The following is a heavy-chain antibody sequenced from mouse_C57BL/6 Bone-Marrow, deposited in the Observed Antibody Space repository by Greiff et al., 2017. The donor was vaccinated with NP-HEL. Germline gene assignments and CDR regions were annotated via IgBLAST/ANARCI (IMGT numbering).Heavy chain of an antibody. CDR2: INYDGSST. D-gene: IGHD2-4*01. V-gene: IGHV5-16*01. Sequence: DVQLVESEGGLVQPGSSMKLSCTASGFTFSDYYMARVRQVPEKGLEWVANINYDGSSTYYLDSLKSRFIISRDNAKNILYLQMSSLKSEDTATYYCAREGGLRRRTYAMDYWGQGTSVTVSS. J-gene: IGHJ4*01. CDR3: AREGGLRRRTYAMDY. CDR1: GFTFSDYY.